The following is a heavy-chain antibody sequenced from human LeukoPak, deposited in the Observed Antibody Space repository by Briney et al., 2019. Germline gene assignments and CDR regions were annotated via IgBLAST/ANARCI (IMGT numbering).Heavy chain of an antibody. CDR2: IILIFGTA. J-gene: IGHJ4*02. D-gene: IGHD3-22*01. Sequence: SGKVSCKASGGTFSSYAISWVRQAPGQGLEWMGGIILIFGTANYAQKFQGRATITADESTTTAYMELSSLRYEDTAVYYCARTPSRLYDSSGYYYYFDYWGQGTLVTVSS. CDR1: GGTFSSYA. V-gene: IGHV1-69*01. CDR3: ARTPSRLYDSSGYYYYFDY.